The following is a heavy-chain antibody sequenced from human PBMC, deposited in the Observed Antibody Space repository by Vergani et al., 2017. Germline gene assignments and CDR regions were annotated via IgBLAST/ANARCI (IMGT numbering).Heavy chain of an antibody. CDR3: ARTYDFWSGYLYFHYYYGMDV. Sequence: QLQLQESGPGLVKPSETLSLTCTVSGGSISSSSYYWGWIRQPPGKGLEWIVSIYYSGSTYYNPSLKSRVTISVDTSKNQFSLKLSSVTAADTAVYYCARTYDFWSGYLYFHYYYGMDVWGQGTTVTVSS. CDR1: GGSISSSSYY. J-gene: IGHJ6*02. V-gene: IGHV4-39*01. CDR2: IYYSGST. D-gene: IGHD3-3*01.